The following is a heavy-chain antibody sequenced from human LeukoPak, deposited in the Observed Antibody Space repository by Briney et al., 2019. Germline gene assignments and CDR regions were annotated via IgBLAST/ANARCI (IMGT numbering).Heavy chain of an antibody. V-gene: IGHV1-69*05. D-gene: IGHD3-9*01. CDR2: IIPIFGTA. Sequence: SVKVSCKASGGTFSSYAISWVRQAPGQGLEWMGGIIPIFGTANYAQKFQGRVTITTDESTSTAYMELSSLRSEDTAVYYCARKAPVYDILTGYYSYFDYWGQGTLVTVSS. CDR1: GGTFSSYA. CDR3: ARKAPVYDILTGYYSYFDY. J-gene: IGHJ4*02.